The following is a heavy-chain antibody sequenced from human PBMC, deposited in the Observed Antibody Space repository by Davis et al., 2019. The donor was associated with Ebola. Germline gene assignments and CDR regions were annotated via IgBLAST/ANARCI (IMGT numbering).Heavy chain of an antibody. CDR1: GFVFSSYV. J-gene: IGHJ6*02. CDR3: ARDDGHGGMDV. Sequence: GESLKISCAASGFVFSSYVMTWVRQAPGKGLEWVSSISGSGSSTYYADSVKGRFTISRDNSKNTLYLQMNSLRVEDTAVYYCARDDGHGGMDVWGQGTTVTVSS. V-gene: IGHV3-23*01. CDR2: ISGSGSST.